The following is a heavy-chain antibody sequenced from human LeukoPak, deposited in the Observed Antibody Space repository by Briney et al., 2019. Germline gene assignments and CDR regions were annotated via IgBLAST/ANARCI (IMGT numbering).Heavy chain of an antibody. D-gene: IGHD3-10*01. CDR3: ARDTYYYGSGSYRFDY. V-gene: IGHV4-38-2*02. CDR1: GYSISSGNY. Sequence: SETLSLTCSVSGYSISSGNYWGWIRLPPGKGLQWIGRIHTTVSTNYNTSLKSRVTMSVDTSKNQLSLKLSSVTAADTAVYYCARDTYYYGSGSYRFDYWGQGTLVTVSS. J-gene: IGHJ4*02. CDR2: IHTTVST.